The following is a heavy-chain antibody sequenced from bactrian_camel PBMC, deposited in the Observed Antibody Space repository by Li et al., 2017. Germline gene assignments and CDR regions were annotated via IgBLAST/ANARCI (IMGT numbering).Heavy chain of an antibody. CDR2: LYTAINET. CDR3: AAAGWCRYDGSQSVRPGDFTW. V-gene: IGHV3S6*01. CDR1: RSISSSYL. Sequence: VQLVESGGGSVQAGGSLRLSCTSSRSISSSYLMAWFRQSRGKEREGIAALYTAINETHYADSVKGRFTLVRDNARNTLYLQMDSLKPEDTAMYYCAAAGWCRYDGSQSVRPGDFTWWSQGTQVTVS. D-gene: IGHD6*01. J-gene: IGHJ4*01.